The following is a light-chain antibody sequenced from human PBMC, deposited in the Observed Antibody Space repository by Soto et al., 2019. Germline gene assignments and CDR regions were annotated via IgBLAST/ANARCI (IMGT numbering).Light chain of an antibody. V-gene: IGKV1-27*01. CDR1: QHIDNY. J-gene: IGKJ4*01. CDR3: QKYESVPLT. Sequence: DIQMTQSPSSLSASKGDRVTITCRASQHIDNYLAWYQQRPGKVPKLLIYAASTLQSGVPSRFSGSGSGTEFTLTISSLQPEDVATYYCQKYESVPLTFGGGTRVEIK. CDR2: AAS.